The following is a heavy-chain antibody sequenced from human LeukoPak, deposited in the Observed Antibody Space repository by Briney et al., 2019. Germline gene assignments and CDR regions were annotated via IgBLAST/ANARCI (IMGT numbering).Heavy chain of an antibody. CDR2: IIPISGTA. J-gene: IGHJ6*03. CDR1: GGTFGNYA. D-gene: IGHD6-19*01. V-gene: IGHV1-69*05. Sequence: SAKVSCKASGGTFGNYAISWVRQAPGQGLEWMGAIIPISGTANYAQKFQGRITITTDESTSTAYMELSSLGSEDTAVYYCARTQWLVDYYYYYYMDVWGKGTTVTVSS. CDR3: ARTQWLVDYYYYYYMDV.